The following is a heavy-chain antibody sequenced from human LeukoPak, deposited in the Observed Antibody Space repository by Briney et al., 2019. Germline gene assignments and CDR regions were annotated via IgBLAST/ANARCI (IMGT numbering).Heavy chain of an antibody. CDR3: ARIVRGTGSFDY. CDR1: GYSFTSYW. D-gene: IGHD3/OR15-3a*01. Sequence: GESLKISCKGSGYSFTSYWIAWVRQMPGKGLEWMGIMYPGDSDTRYSPSSQGQVTISADKSISTAYLQWSSLRASDTAMYYCARIVRGTGSFDYWGQGTLVTVSS. V-gene: IGHV5-51*01. J-gene: IGHJ4*02. CDR2: MYPGDSDT.